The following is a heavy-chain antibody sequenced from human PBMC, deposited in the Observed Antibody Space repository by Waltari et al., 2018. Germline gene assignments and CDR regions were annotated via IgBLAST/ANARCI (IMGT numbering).Heavy chain of an antibody. CDR3: ARVSVAAAARRVFDY. CDR1: GGSISSSRYY. CDR2: IYYSGST. Sequence: QLQLQESGPGLVKPSETLSLTCTVSGGSISSSRYYWGWIRQPPGKGLEWIGSIYYSGSTYYNPSLKSRVTISVDTSKNQFSLKLSSVTAADTAVYYCARVSVAAAARRVFDYWGQGTLVTVSS. J-gene: IGHJ4*02. D-gene: IGHD6-13*01. V-gene: IGHV4-39*01.